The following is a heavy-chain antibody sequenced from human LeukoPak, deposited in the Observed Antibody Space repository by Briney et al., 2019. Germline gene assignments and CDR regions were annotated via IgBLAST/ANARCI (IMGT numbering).Heavy chain of an antibody. V-gene: IGHV4-30-4*08. J-gene: IGHJ4*02. CDR1: GGSISSGDYY. Sequence: PSETLSLTCTVSGGSISSGDYYWSWIRQPPGKGLEWIGYIYYSGSTYYNPSLKSRVTISVDTSKNQFSLKLSSVTAADTAVYYCARGFVMVRGVFDYWGQGTLVTVSS. D-gene: IGHD3-10*01. CDR2: IYYSGST. CDR3: ARGFVMVRGVFDY.